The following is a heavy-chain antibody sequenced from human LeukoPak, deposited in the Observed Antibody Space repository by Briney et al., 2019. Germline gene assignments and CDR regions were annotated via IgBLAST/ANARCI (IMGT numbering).Heavy chain of an antibody. Sequence: GGSLRLSCTASGFTFSSYAMNWVRQAPGKGLEWVSGIVSFGIFTYYADSLKGPFTIFRDTSPNTLYLPMNSLRAADTAVYYSAKDLDYTTYGYYFDSWGQGNLVTVSS. D-gene: IGHD4-11*01. CDR3: AKDLDYTTYGYYFDS. CDR1: GFTFSSYA. V-gene: IGHV3-23*01. CDR2: IVSFGIFT. J-gene: IGHJ4*02.